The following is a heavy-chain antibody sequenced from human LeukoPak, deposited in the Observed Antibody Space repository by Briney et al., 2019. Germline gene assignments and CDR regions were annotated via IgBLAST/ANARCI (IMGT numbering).Heavy chain of an antibody. V-gene: IGHV3-74*01. D-gene: IGHD6-13*01. CDR3: ARDRAAALDY. CDR1: GFTFYSYW. J-gene: IGHJ4*02. Sequence: PGGSLRLSCAASGFTFYSYWMHWVRQAPGKGLVWVSCINGDGSTSNYADSVKGRFTISRDNSKNTLYLQMNSLRAEDTAVYYCARDRAAALDYWGQGTLVTVSS. CDR2: INGDGSTS.